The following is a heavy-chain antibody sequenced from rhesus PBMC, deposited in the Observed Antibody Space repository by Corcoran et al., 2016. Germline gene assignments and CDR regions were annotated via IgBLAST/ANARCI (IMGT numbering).Heavy chain of an antibody. D-gene: IGHD3-3*01. J-gene: IGHJ4*01. CDR3: ARTYYNIWTGYLDY. Sequence: QVQLQESGPGLVKPSETLSLTCAVSGGSFSSYWWSWISQPPGKGLEWIGEINGNSGRTNYNPSLKSRVTISKDASNNQFSLKLSSVTAADTAVYYCARTYYNIWTGYLDYWGQGVLVTVSS. CDR1: GGSFSSYW. CDR2: INGNSGRT. V-gene: IGHV4-80*01.